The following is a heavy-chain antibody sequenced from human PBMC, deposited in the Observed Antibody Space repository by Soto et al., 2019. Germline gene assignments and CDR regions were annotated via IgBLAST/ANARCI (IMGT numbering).Heavy chain of an antibody. J-gene: IGHJ4*02. CDR2: ISGSGGST. V-gene: IGHV3-23*01. CDR1: GFTVSSYA. D-gene: IGHD3-9*01. Sequence: PGGSLRLPCAASGFTVSSYAMSWVRPAPGKGLEWVSAISGSGGSTYYADSVKGRFTISRDNSKNTLYLQMNSLRAEDTAVYYCAKDYRSRYFDWLSNYFDYWGQGTLVTAPQ. CDR3: AKDYRSRYFDWLSNYFDY.